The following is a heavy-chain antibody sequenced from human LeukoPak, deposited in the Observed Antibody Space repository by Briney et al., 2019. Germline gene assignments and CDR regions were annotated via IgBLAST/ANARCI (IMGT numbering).Heavy chain of an antibody. D-gene: IGHD3-9*01. Sequence: SETLSLTCAVSGGSISSSNWWSWVRQPPGKGLEWIGEIYHSGSTNYNPSLKSRVTISVDKSKNQFSLKLSSVTAADTAVYYCARETYYDILTGRSLYYYYYGMDVWGQGTTVTVSS. CDR3: ARETYYDILTGRSLYYYYYGMDV. J-gene: IGHJ6*02. V-gene: IGHV4-4*02. CDR1: GGSISSSNW. CDR2: IYHSGST.